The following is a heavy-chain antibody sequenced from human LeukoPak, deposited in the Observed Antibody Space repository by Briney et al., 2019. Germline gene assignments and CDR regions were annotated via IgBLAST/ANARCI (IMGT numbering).Heavy chain of an antibody. CDR2: INHSGST. D-gene: IGHD2-2*01. Sequence: SETLSLTCAVYGGSFSGYYWSWIRQPPGEGLEWIGEINHSGSTNYNPSLKSRVTISVDTSKNQFSLKLSSVTAADTAVYYCARGFRYCSSTSCYAELHFDYWGQGTLVTVSS. CDR3: ARGFRYCSSTSCYAELHFDY. CDR1: GGSFSGYY. J-gene: IGHJ4*02. V-gene: IGHV4-34*01.